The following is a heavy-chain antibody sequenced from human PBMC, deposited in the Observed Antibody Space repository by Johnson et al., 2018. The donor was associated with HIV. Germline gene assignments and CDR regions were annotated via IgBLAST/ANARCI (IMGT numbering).Heavy chain of an antibody. Sequence: QVQLVESGGGVVQPGRSLRLSCAASGFTFNSYGMHWVRQAPGEGLEWVAVISHDESNKYYADSVKGRFTISRDNSKNTLFLQMNSLRAEDTAVYYCARVGAGHISGPDMVFDIWGQGTMVTVSS. J-gene: IGHJ3*02. D-gene: IGHD6-19*01. CDR2: ISHDESNK. V-gene: IGHV3-30*03. CDR1: GFTFNSYG. CDR3: ARVGAGHISGPDMVFDI.